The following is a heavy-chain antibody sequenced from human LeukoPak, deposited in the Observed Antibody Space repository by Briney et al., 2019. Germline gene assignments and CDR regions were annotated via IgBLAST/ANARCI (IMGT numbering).Heavy chain of an antibody. CDR3: ARLADFYCGGDCYSDY. V-gene: IGHV1-2*02. D-gene: IGHD2-21*02. J-gene: IGHJ4*02. CDR2: IYCNSGGT. Sequence: ASVKVSCKASGYTFTDYYMYWVRQAPGQGLEGMGWIYCNSGGTYYAQKFQGRVTMTRDTSISTAYMELSGLRFDDTAVYYCARLADFYCGGDCYSDYWGQGTLVTVSS. CDR1: GYTFTDYY.